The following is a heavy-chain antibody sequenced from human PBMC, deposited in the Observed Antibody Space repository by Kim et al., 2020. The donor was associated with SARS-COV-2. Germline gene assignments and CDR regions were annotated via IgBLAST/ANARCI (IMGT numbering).Heavy chain of an antibody. V-gene: IGHV3-48*02. CDR1: GFTFSSYS. D-gene: IGHD3-22*01. CDR3: ARDALHYYDSSGADAFDI. Sequence: GGSLRLSCAASGFTFSSYSMNWVRQAPGKGLEWVSYISSSSSTIYYADSVKGRFTISRDNAKNSLYLQMNSLRDEDTAVYYCARDALHYYDSSGADAFDIWGQGTMVTVSS. J-gene: IGHJ3*02. CDR2: ISSSSSTI.